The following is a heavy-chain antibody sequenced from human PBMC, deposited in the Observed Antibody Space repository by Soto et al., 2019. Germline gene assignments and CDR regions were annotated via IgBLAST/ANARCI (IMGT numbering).Heavy chain of an antibody. V-gene: IGHV4-31*03. Sequence: ASETLSLTCTVSGGSISSGGYYWSWIRQHPGKGLEWIGYIYYSGSTYYNPSLKSRVTISVDTSKNQFSLKLSSVTAADTAVYYCARAPSDYYDSSGYDYYFDYWGQGTLVTVSS. CDR3: ARAPSDYYDSSGYDYYFDY. J-gene: IGHJ4*02. CDR1: GGSISSGGYY. CDR2: IYYSGST. D-gene: IGHD3-22*01.